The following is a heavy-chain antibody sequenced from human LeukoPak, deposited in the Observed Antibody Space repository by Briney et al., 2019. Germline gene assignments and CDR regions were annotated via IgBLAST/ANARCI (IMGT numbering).Heavy chain of an antibody. D-gene: IGHD6-19*01. Sequence: SVKVSCKASGGTFSSCAISWVRQAPGQGLEWMGGIIPIFGTANYAQKFQGRVTITADESTSTAYMELSSLRSEDTAVYYCARSSAVAGTSDYWGQGTLVTVSS. CDR3: ARSSAVAGTSDY. V-gene: IGHV1-69*13. CDR2: IIPIFGTA. CDR1: GGTFSSCA. J-gene: IGHJ4*02.